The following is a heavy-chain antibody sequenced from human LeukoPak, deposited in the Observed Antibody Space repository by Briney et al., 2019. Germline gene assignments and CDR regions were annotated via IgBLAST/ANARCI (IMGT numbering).Heavy chain of an antibody. D-gene: IGHD3-10*01. CDR1: GGSISSGGYS. V-gene: IGHV4-30-2*01. CDR2: IYHSGST. J-gene: IGHJ5*02. Sequence: PSQTLSLTCAVSGGSISSGGYSWSWIRQPPGKGLEWIGYIYHSGSTYYNPSLKSRVTISVDRSKNQFSLKLSSVTAADTAVYYCAREITMVRGNNWFDPGGQGTLVTVSS. CDR3: AREITMVRGNNWFDP.